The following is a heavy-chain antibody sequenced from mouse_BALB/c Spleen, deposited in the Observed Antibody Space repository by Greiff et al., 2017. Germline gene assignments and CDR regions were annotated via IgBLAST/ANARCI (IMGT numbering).Heavy chain of an antibody. CDR3: TREGDYYGSSLRFAY. CDR1: GFTFSSYT. CDR2: ISSGGSYT. D-gene: IGHD1-1*01. V-gene: IGHV5-6-4*01. Sequence: EVQVVESGGGLVKPGGSLKLSCAASGFTFSSYTMSWVRQTPEKRLEWVATISSGGSYTYYPDSVKGRFTISRDNAKNTLYLQMSSLKSEDTAMYYCTREGDYYGSSLRFAYWGQGTLVTVSA. J-gene: IGHJ3*01.